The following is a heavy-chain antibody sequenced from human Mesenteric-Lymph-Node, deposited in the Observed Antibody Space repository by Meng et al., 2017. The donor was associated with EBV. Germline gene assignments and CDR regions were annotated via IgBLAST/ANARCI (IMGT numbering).Heavy chain of an antibody. Sequence: QLQLQQSGPGLVNPSXTLSLTCVNSGDSVSSSSAAWTWIRQSPSRGLEWLGRTYYRSKWYNDYAVFVKSRITINPDTSKNQFSLQLNPVTPEDTAVYYCARGATSVFDLWGRGTLVTVSS. CDR3: ARGATSVFDL. J-gene: IGHJ2*01. CDR2: TYYRSKWYN. V-gene: IGHV6-1*01. CDR1: GDSVSSSSAA.